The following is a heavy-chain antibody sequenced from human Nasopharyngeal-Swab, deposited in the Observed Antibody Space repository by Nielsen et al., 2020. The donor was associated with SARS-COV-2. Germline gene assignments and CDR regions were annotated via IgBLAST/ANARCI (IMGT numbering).Heavy chain of an antibody. J-gene: IGHJ4*02. V-gene: IGHV4-34*01. D-gene: IGHD3-9*01. CDR2: INHSVST. CDR3: ARGRYYDILTGYYYFDY. CDR1: GGSFSGYY. Sequence: SETLSLTCAVYGGSFSGYYWSWIRQPPGRGLEWIGEINHSVSTNYNPSLKSRVTISVDTSKNQFSLKLSSVTAADTAVYYCARGRYYDILTGYYYFDYWGQGTLVTVSS.